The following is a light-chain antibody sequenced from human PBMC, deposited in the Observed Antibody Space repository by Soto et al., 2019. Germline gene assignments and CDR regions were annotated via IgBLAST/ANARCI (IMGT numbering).Light chain of an antibody. Sequence: QPVLTQPPSASGTPGQRVTISCSGSSSNIGSNYVYWYQQLPGTAPKLLIYRNNQRPSGVPDRFSGSKSGTSASLAISGLRSEDEADYYCAAWDDSLSAPVFGTGTQLTVL. V-gene: IGLV1-47*01. J-gene: IGLJ1*01. CDR1: SSNIGSNY. CDR3: AAWDDSLSAPV. CDR2: RNN.